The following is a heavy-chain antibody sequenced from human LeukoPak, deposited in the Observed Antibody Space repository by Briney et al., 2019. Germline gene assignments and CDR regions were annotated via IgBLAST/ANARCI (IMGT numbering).Heavy chain of an antibody. V-gene: IGHV4-4*02. CDR1: GGSISSSNW. CDR3: ARSGYCSSTSCRLYYYYYMDV. J-gene: IGHJ6*03. Sequence: PSETLSLTCAVSGGSISSSNWWSWVRQPPGKGLEWIGEIYHSGSTNDNPSLKSRVTISVDKSKNQFSLKLSSVPAADTAVYYCARSGYCSSTSCRLYYYYYMDVWGKGTTVTVSS. CDR2: IYHSGST. D-gene: IGHD2-2*01.